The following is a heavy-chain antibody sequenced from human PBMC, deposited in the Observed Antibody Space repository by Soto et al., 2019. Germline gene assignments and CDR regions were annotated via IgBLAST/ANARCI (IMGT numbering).Heavy chain of an antibody. CDR2: VHATGDK. D-gene: IGHD2-15*01. CDR1: GYKFTNYF. Sequence: ASVKVSCKASGYKFTNYFIHWVRQAPGRGLEWMGMVHATGDKSYAKRFRGRVTMTIDMSTTTDYVELTKLTSVDTVMYFSMRGYCSTSPCSQDIQFWGQGTLVTVSS. V-gene: IGHV1-46*01. J-gene: IGHJ1*01. CDR3: MRGYCSTSPCSQDIQF.